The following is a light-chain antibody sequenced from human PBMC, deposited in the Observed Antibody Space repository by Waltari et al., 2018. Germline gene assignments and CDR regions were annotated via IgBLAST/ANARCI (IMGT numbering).Light chain of an antibody. J-gene: IGLJ7*01. V-gene: IGLV1-51*02. CDR3: GTWDSSLSGAV. CDR1: HSNIGHNY. Sequence: QSVLTQPPSVSAAPGQRVTISCPGGHSNIGHNYVPWYRQFPGTAPKLLIYEDGERPSGVPGRFSGSKSGTSATLDITGLQAGDEADYYCGTWDSSLSGAVFGGGTHLTVL. CDR2: EDG.